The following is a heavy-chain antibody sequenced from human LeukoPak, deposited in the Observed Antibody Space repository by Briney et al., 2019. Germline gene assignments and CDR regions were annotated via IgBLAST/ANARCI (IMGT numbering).Heavy chain of an antibody. CDR3: ARTLAAAGRRYFDY. V-gene: IGHV3-33*01. CDR2: IWYDGSNK. J-gene: IGHJ4*02. Sequence: GRSLRLSCAASGFTFSSYGMHWVRQAPGKGLEWVAVIWYDGSNKYYADSVKGRFTISRDNSKNTLYLQMNSLRAEDTAVYYCARTLAAAGRRYFDYWGQGTLVTVSS. CDR1: GFTFSSYG. D-gene: IGHD6-13*01.